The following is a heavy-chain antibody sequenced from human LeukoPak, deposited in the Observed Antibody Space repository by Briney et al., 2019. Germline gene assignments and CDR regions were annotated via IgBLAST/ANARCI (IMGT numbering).Heavy chain of an antibody. CDR3: ARDSGFGCSPWVWEPPGIESDLTGSNWFDP. D-gene: IGHD1-26*01. V-gene: IGHV4-39*07. Sequence: NPSEILSLTCTVSGGSINTGTHLWGWIRQPPGEGLEWIGSISHSGTTYFSPSLKSGVSMSMDTSKNQFSLRLTSVTAADTAEYYCARDSGFGCSPWVWEPPGIESDLTGSNWFDPWGQGTLVTVSS. CDR1: GGSINTGTHL. CDR2: ISHSGTT. J-gene: IGHJ5*02.